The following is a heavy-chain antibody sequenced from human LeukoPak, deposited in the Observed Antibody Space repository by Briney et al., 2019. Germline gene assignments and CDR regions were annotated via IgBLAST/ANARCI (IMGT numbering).Heavy chain of an antibody. V-gene: IGHV3-7*01. CDR2: IKQDGSEK. D-gene: IGHD3-22*01. J-gene: IGHJ4*02. Sequence: PGGSLRLSCGGSGLIVSSNYMSWVRQAPGKGLEWVANIKQDGSEKYYVDSVKGRFTISRDNAKNSLYLQMNSLRAEDTAVYYCARDLLVGGSGYHYWGQGTLVTVSS. CDR1: GLIVSSNY. CDR3: ARDLLVGGSGYHY.